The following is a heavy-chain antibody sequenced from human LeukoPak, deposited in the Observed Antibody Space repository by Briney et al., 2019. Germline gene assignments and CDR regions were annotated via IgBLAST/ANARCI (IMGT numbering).Heavy chain of an antibody. CDR3: ARAGGVKTAALDLDY. CDR1: GGSISDYS. Sequence: PSETLSLTCTVTGGSISDYSWSWIRQPPGKGLEWIGNIYYSGSANHNPSLKSRVTISRDASKNQFSLKLTSVTTADTAVYYCARAGGVKTAALDLDYWGQGTLVTVSS. D-gene: IGHD6-25*01. CDR2: IYYSGSA. V-gene: IGHV4-59*01. J-gene: IGHJ4*02.